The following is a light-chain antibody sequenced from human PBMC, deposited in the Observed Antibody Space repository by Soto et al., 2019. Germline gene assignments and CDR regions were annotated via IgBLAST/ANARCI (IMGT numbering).Light chain of an antibody. CDR1: QGISSY. J-gene: IGKJ4*01. CDR3: QQPNSYPHT. Sequence: DIQLTQSPSFLSASVGDRVTITCRASQGISSYLAWYQQKPGKAPKLLIYAASTLQSGVPSRFSGSGSGTEFTLTISSLQPEDFATYYCQQPNSYPHTFGGGTKVDIK. V-gene: IGKV1-9*01. CDR2: AAS.